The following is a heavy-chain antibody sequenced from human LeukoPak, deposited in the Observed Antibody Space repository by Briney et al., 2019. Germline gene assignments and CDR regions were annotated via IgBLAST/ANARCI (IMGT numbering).Heavy chain of an antibody. CDR2: IYYSGST. CDR3: ARGSLYSSGFRFDP. V-gene: IGHV4-59*01. D-gene: IGHD6-19*01. J-gene: IGHJ5*02. CDR1: GGSISSYY. Sequence: SETLSLTCTVSGGSISSYYWSWIRQPPGKGLERIGYIYYSGSTNYNPSLKSRVTISVDTSKNQFSLKLSSVTAADTAVYYCARGSLYSSGFRFDPWGQGTLVTVSS.